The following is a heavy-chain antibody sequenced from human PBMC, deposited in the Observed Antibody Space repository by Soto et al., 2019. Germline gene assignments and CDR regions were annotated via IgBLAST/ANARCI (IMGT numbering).Heavy chain of an antibody. J-gene: IGHJ3*02. CDR3: ARDVQGIFADSSRFSDAFDI. V-gene: IGHV3-30-3*01. D-gene: IGHD3-22*01. CDR2: ISYDGSNK. Sequence: QVQLVESGGGVVQPGRSLRLSCAASGFTFSSYDMHWVRQAPGKGLEWVAVISYDGSNKYYADSVKGRFTISRDNSKNTLYLQMNSLRAEDTAVYYCARDVQGIFADSSRFSDAFDIWGQGTMVTVSP. CDR1: GFTFSSYD.